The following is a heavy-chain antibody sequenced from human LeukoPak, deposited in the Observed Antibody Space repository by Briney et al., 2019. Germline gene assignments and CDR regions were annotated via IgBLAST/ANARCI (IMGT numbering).Heavy chain of an antibody. Sequence: SVKVSCKASGGTFSSYAISWVRQAPGQGLEWMGGIIPIFGTANYAQKFQGRVTITADESTSTAYMELSSLRSGDTAVYYCARYCSSTSCQLDAFDIWGQGTMVTVSS. D-gene: IGHD2-2*01. CDR1: GGTFSSYA. J-gene: IGHJ3*02. CDR2: IIPIFGTA. V-gene: IGHV1-69*13. CDR3: ARYCSSTSCQLDAFDI.